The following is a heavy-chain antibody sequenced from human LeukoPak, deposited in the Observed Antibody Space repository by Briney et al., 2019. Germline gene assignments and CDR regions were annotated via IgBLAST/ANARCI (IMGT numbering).Heavy chain of an antibody. Sequence: PGGSLRLSCAGSGFTFSSYSMSWIRQAPGKGLEWVSSITSTDRNLDYADSVKGRFTISRDNAKNSLYLQMNSLRAEDTAVYYCTPANRGPSPLSGYWGQGTLVTVSS. CDR1: GFTFSSYS. V-gene: IGHV3-21*01. CDR2: ITSTDRNL. CDR3: TPANRGPSPLSGY. J-gene: IGHJ4*02.